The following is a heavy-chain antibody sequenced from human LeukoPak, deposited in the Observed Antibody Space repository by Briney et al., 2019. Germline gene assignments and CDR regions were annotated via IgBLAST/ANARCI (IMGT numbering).Heavy chain of an antibody. D-gene: IGHD6-13*01. Sequence: GASVKVSCKASGYTFTSYAMHWVRQAPGQRLEWMGWSNAGNGNTKYSQEFQGRVTITRDTSASTAYMELSSLRSEDMAVYYCARVPIAYSSPPPYYYGMDVWGQGTTVTVSS. CDR3: ARVPIAYSSPPPYYYGMDV. CDR2: SNAGNGNT. CDR1: GYTFTSYA. J-gene: IGHJ6*02. V-gene: IGHV1-3*02.